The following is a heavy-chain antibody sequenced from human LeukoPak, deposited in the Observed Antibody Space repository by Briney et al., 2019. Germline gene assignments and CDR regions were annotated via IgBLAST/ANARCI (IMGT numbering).Heavy chain of an antibody. Sequence: PGGSLRLSCAASGFTFSSYSMNWVRQAPGKGLEWVSYISSSSSTIYYADSVKGRFTISRDNAKNSLYLQMNSLRAEDTAVYYCAREGKYSSGWYNYWGQGTLVTVSS. V-gene: IGHV3-48*01. J-gene: IGHJ4*02. CDR1: GFTFSSYS. CDR2: ISSSSSTI. CDR3: AREGKYSSGWYNY. D-gene: IGHD6-19*01.